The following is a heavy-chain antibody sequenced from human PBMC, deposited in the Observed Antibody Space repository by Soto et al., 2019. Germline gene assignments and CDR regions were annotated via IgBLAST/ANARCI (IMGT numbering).Heavy chain of an antibody. D-gene: IGHD2-21*01. J-gene: IGHJ5*02. CDR3: ATGPNKFLPYSHPAVPPRYLIDR. V-gene: IGHV1-69*06. Sequence: SVKVSCKASGCTFSSYAISWVGQAPGQGLEWMGGIIPIFGTANYAQKFQGRVTITADKSTSTAYMELSSLRSEDTAVYYCATGPNKFLPYSHPAVPPRYLIDRWCQRTLVSVSS. CDR1: GCTFSSYA. CDR2: IIPIFGTA.